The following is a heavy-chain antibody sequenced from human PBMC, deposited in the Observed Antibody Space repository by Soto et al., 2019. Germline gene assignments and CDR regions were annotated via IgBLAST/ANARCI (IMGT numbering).Heavy chain of an antibody. CDR1: GDTFTNFD. CDR3: ARYIYGQGFKL. V-gene: IGHV1-8*02. CDR2: MRADSGAS. D-gene: IGHD3-3*02. Sequence: QVQLVQPGAEVRKPGASVRVSCEPSGDTFTNFDLNWVRQASGQGLEWIGWMRADSGASGHARKFQGRVSLTRDTSRSTAYMELSSLTAEDTATYYCARYIYGQGFKLWGRGTLVFVSS. J-gene: IGHJ4*02.